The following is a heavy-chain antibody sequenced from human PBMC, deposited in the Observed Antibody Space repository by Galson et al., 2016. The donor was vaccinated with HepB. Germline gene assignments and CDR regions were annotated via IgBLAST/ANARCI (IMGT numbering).Heavy chain of an antibody. J-gene: IGHJ4*02. CDR3: AHGSDWVFDY. Sequence: PALVKPTQTLTLTCTFSGFSLTSTAVGVGWFRQPPGKAPEWLALIYWNDDNRYSTSLKSRLTLTKDTSKNQVVLTMTNMDPVDTAKYYCAHGSDWVFDYWGQGILVTVSS. V-gene: IGHV2-5*01. CDR2: IYWNDDN. D-gene: IGHD6-19*01. CDR1: GFSLTSTAVG.